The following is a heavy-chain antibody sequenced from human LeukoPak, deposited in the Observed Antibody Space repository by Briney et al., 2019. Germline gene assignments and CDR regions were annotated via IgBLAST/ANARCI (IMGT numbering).Heavy chain of an antibody. CDR1: GGSISSSSAY. Sequence: ETQSLTCTVSGGSISSSSAYWGGIRQPPGKGLEWIGSIYYSKNTYYNPSLKSRVNISADTSKNQFSLTLGSVSATDTAVYYCVSPRGFSYGYFDYWGQGTLVPVSS. CDR2: IYYSKNT. CDR3: VSPRGFSYGYFDY. V-gene: IGHV4-39*01. D-gene: IGHD5-18*01. J-gene: IGHJ4*02.